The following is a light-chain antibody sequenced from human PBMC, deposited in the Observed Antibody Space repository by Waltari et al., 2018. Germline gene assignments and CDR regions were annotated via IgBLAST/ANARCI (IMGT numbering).Light chain of an antibody. Sequence: QSALTQPASVSGSPGQSITISCTGSSSDSGSYNYVSWYQQNPGKVPKLLIYEVSNRPSGISARFSGSKSGNTASLTISGLQAEDDSDYYCSSFTTSNTLVYGSGTKVTVL. CDR3: SSFTTSNTLV. J-gene: IGLJ1*01. CDR1: SSDSGSYNY. V-gene: IGLV2-14*01. CDR2: EVS.